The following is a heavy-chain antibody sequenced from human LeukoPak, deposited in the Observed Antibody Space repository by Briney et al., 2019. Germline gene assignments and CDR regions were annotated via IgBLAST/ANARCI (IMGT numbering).Heavy chain of an antibody. J-gene: IGHJ4*02. CDR2: ISYDGSNK. D-gene: IGHD3-22*01. V-gene: IGHV3-30*03. CDR1: GFTFGSYG. CDR3: ASVTVVAFDY. Sequence: GGSLRLSCAASGFTFGSYGMHWIRQAPGKGLEWVAVISYDGSNKYYADSVKGRFTISRDNSKNTLYLQMNSLRAEDTAVYYCASVTVVAFDYWGQGTLVTVSS.